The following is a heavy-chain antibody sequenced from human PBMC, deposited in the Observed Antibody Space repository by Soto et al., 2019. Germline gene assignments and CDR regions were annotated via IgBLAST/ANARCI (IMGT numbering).Heavy chain of an antibody. J-gene: IGHJ6*02. CDR3: ARIPSHDYGASPYYFGIDV. Sequence: EVQLVETGGGLIQPGGSLRLSCAASGFTVSSNYMSWVRQAPGKGLEWVSDIYSGGSTYYADSVKGGFTIASDNAKITLSLQMNSLRAEDPAVYYCARIPSHDYGASPYYFGIDVWGQGTMVTVSS. D-gene: IGHD4-17*01. V-gene: IGHV3-53*02. CDR1: GFTVSSNY. CDR2: IYSGGST.